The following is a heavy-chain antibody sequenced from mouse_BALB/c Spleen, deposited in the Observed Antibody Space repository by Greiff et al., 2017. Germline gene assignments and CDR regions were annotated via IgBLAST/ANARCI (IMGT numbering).Heavy chain of an antibody. V-gene: IGHV3-2*02. CDR2: ISYSGST. D-gene: IGHD1-1*01. CDR3: ARNYYGSSYPAWFAY. Sequence: EVQLVESGPGLVKPSQSLSLTCSVTGYSITSGYYWNWIRQFPGNKLEWMGYISYSGSTSYNPSLKSRISITRDTSKNQFFLQLNSVTTEDTATYYCARNYYGSSYPAWFAYWGQGTLVTVSA. J-gene: IGHJ3*01. CDR1: GYSITSGYY.